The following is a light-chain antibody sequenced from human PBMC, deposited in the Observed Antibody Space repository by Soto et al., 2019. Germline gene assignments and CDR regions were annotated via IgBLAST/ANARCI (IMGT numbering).Light chain of an antibody. Sequence: VLTQSPSASASLGASVKLTCTLSSGHSSYTIAWHQQQPEKGPRYLMKLNSDGSHSKGDGIPDRFSGSSSGAERYLTISSLQSEDEADYYCQTWGTGFRVFGGGTKLTVL. CDR2: LNSDGSH. J-gene: IGLJ2*01. V-gene: IGLV4-69*01. CDR3: QTWGTGFRV. CDR1: SGHSSYT.